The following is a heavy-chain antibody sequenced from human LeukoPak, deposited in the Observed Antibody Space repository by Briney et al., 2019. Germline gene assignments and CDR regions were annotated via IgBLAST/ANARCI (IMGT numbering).Heavy chain of an antibody. D-gene: IGHD1-26*01. CDR1: GGSISSGNYY. CDR3: ARVNKDLWDWYFDL. V-gene: IGHV4-30-2*01. CDR2: IYHTGST. Sequence: SETLSLTCTVSGGSISSGNYYWTWFRQPPGKGLEWIGYIYHTGSTYYSPSLKSRITISVDKSKNQFSLKLSSVTAADTAVYYCARVNKDLWDWYFDLWGRGTLVTVSS. J-gene: IGHJ2*01.